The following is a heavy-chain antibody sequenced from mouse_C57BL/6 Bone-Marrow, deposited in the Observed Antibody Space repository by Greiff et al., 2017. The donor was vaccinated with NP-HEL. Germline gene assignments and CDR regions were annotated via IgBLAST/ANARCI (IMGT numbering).Heavy chain of an antibody. CDR1: GYTFTSYW. V-gene: IGHV1-69*01. D-gene: IGHD1-1*01. Sequence: QSCKASGYTFTSYWMHWVKQRPGQGLEWIGEIDPSDSYTNYNQKFKGKSTLTVDKSSSTAYMQLSSLTSEDSAVYYCAREGTTVALDYWGQGTTLTVSS. CDR2: IDPSDSYT. J-gene: IGHJ2*01. CDR3: AREGTTVALDY.